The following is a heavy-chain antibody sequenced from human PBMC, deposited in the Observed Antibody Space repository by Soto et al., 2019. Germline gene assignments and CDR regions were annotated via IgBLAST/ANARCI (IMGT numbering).Heavy chain of an antibody. J-gene: IGHJ3*02. D-gene: IGHD6-19*01. V-gene: IGHV1-18*01. CDR3: SVDAQHWLVAALGI. CDR1: GYTFVSYG. Sequence: QVQLVQSGAEVKEPGASVKVSCKASGYTFVSYGISWVRQAPGQGLEWMGWISPYNGNTNYAQKFQGRVTMTTDPSTSTVYMELRSLRSDDTSVYYCSVDAQHWLVAALGIWGQGTMVTVSS. CDR2: ISPYNGNT.